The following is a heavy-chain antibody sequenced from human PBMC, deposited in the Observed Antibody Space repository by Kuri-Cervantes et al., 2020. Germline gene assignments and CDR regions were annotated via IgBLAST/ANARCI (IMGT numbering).Heavy chain of an antibody. CDR3: ARWSGGYGRAFDY. J-gene: IGHJ4*02. Sequence: SETLSLTCAVSGYSISSGYYWGWIRQHPGKGLEWLGSIYHSGRTYYNPSLKSRVTISVDTSKNQFSLKLSSVTAADTAVYYCARWSGGYGRAFDYWGQGTLVTVSS. CDR1: GYSISSGYY. V-gene: IGHV4-38-2*01. D-gene: IGHD5-12*01. CDR2: IYHSGRT.